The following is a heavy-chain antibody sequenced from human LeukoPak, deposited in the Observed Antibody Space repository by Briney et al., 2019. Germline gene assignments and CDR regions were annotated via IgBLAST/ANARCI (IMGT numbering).Heavy chain of an antibody. Sequence: ASVTVSCKASGYTFNNYDISWVRQAPGQGLEWMGWISVYNGKTNYAQKFQGRVTMTTDTSTSTAYMELRSLRSDETAVYYCARRGGWYYYVDYWGQGTLVTVSS. CDR1: GYTFNNYD. CDR3: ARRGGWYYYVDY. J-gene: IGHJ4*02. D-gene: IGHD6-19*01. CDR2: ISVYNGKT. V-gene: IGHV1-18*01.